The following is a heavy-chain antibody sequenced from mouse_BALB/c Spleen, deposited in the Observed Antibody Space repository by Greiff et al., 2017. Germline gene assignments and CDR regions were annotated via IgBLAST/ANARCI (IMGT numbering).Heavy chain of an antibody. D-gene: IGHD2-2*01. J-gene: IGHJ3*01. CDR1: GFTFSSFG. CDR3: FYYGNDGAY. CDR2: ISSGSSTI. V-gene: IGHV5-17*02. Sequence: EVKLVESGGGLVQPGGSRKLSCAASGFTFSSFGMHWVRQAPEKGLEWVAYISSGSSTIYYADTVKGRFTISRDNPKNTLFLQMTSLRSEDTAMYYCFYYGNDGAYWGQGTLVTVSA.